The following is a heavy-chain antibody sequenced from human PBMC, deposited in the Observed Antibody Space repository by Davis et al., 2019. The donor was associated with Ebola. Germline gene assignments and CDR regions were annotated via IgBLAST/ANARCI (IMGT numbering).Heavy chain of an antibody. D-gene: IGHD6-13*01. CDR3: ARGPSTGNSFSY. CDR1: GFTFSSYW. Sequence: GESLKISCAASGFTFSSYWMSWVRQAPGKGLEWVANIKQDGSEKYYVDSVKGRFTISRDNAQNSLYLQLNSLRAKDTGVYYCARGPSTGNSFSYWGQGTLVTVSS. J-gene: IGHJ4*02. V-gene: IGHV3-7*01. CDR2: IKQDGSEK.